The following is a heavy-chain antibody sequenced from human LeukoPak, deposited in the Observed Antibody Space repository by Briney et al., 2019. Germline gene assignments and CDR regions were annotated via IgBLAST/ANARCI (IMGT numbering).Heavy chain of an antibody. Sequence: SQTLSLTCTVSGGSISSGSYYWSWIRQPAGKGLEWIGRIYTSGSTNYNPSLKSRVTISVDTSKNQFSLKLSSVTAADTAVYYCARRRSSSWSRGWFDPWGQGTLVTVSS. V-gene: IGHV4-61*02. D-gene: IGHD6-13*01. CDR1: GGSISSGSYY. CDR3: ARRRSSSWSRGWFDP. J-gene: IGHJ5*02. CDR2: IYTSGST.